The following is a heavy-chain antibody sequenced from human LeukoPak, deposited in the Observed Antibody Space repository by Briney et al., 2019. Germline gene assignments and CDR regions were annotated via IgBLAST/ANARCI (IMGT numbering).Heavy chain of an antibody. D-gene: IGHD6-19*01. V-gene: IGHV3-30-3*01. CDR3: ARGEGAVGEYGMDV. CDR1: GFTFSSYA. CDR2: ISYDGSNK. J-gene: IGHJ6*02. Sequence: GGSPRLSCAASGFTFSSYAMHWVRQAPGKGLEWVAVISYDGSNKYYADSVKGRFTISRDNSKNTLYLQMNSLRAEDTAVYYCARGEGAVGEYGMDVWGQGTTVTVSS.